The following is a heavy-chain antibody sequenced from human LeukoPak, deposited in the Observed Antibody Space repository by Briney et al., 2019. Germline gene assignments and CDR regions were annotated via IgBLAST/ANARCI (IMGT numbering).Heavy chain of an antibody. D-gene: IGHD5-12*01. CDR2: IKSKTARETT. CDR3: TIRAYSDYYLS. J-gene: IGHJ5*02. V-gene: IGHV3-15*01. Sequence: GGSLRLSCVVSGFTLHNAWMNWVRQAPGKGREWVGRIKSKTARETTDYAAPVKGRLTISRDDSKNTLYLQMNSLKTEDTGVYYWTIRAYSDYYLSWGQGTVVTVSS. CDR1: GFTLHNAW.